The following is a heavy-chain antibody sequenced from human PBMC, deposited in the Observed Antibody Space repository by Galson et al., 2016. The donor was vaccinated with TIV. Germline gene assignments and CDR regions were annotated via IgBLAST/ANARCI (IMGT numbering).Heavy chain of an antibody. D-gene: IGHD2-15*01. CDR1: GHTFTSYD. Sequence: SVKVSCKASGHTFTSYDMNWVRQAPGQGLEWMGWMNPNSGNTGYTQKFQGRVTMTRDTSVSTAYMELTNLRSEDTAVYFCAQHVRTCGMTRCDGAHVDYWGQGTLVTVSS. J-gene: IGHJ4*02. CDR2: MNPNSGNT. V-gene: IGHV1-8*01. CDR3: AQHVRTCGMTRCDGAHVDY.